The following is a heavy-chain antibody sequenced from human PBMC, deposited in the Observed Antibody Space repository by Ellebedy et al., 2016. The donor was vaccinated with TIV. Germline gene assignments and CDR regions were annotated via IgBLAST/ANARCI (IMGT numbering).Heavy chain of an antibody. D-gene: IGHD1-1*01. CDR1: GFTFSSYW. Sequence: GESLKISCVGSGFTFSSYWMSWVRQAPGKELEWVASIKQDGSEKYYVDSVKGRFTISRDNAKNSLYLQMNSLRAEDTAVYYCAGRAYNWNDGSLFDYWGQGTLVTVSS. CDR2: IKQDGSEK. V-gene: IGHV3-7*03. J-gene: IGHJ4*02. CDR3: AGRAYNWNDGSLFDY.